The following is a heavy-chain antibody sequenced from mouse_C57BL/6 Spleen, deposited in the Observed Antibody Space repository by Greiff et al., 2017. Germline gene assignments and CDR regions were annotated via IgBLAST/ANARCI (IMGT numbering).Heavy chain of an antibody. V-gene: IGHV1-82*01. CDR2: IYPGDGDT. CDR3: ARSSSSHWYFDV. CDR1: GYAFSSSW. Sequence: QVQLKESGPELVKPGASVKLSCKASGYAFSSSWMNWVKQRPGKGLEWIGRIYPGDGDTNSNGKFKGKATLTADKASSTAYMQLSSLTAEDSAVYFCARSSSSHWYFDVWGTGTTVTVSS. J-gene: IGHJ1*03. D-gene: IGHD1-1*01.